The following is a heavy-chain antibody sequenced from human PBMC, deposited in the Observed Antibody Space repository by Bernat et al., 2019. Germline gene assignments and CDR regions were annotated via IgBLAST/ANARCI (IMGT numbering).Heavy chain of an antibody. V-gene: IGHV3-66*01. CDR1: GFTVSSNY. J-gene: IGHJ4*02. CDR3: ARVLRGAREFDY. Sequence: EVQLVESGGGLVQPGGSLRLSCAASGFTVSSNYMSWVRQAPGKGLEWVSVIYSGGSTYYADSVKGRFTISRDNAKNTLYLQMNSLRAEDTAVYYCARVLRGAREFDYWGQGTLVTVSS. CDR2: IYSGGST. D-gene: IGHD1-26*01.